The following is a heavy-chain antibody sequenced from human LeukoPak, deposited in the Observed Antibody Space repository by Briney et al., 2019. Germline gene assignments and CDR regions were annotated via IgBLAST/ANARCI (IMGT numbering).Heavy chain of an antibody. V-gene: IGHV3-30*18. CDR3: AKASLCSGGSCYIDY. CDR1: GFTFSSYG. J-gene: IGHJ4*03. Sequence: GGSLRLSCAASGFTFSSYGMHWVRQAPGKGLEWVAVISYDGSNKYYADSVKGRFTISRDNSKNTLYLQMNSLRAEDTAVYYCAKASLCSGGSCYIDYWGQGTPVTVSS. CDR2: ISYDGSNK. D-gene: IGHD2-15*01.